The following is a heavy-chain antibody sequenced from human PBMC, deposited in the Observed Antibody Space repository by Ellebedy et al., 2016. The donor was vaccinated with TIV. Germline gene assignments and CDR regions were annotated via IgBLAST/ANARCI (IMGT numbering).Heavy chain of an antibody. CDR3: ARESRGYFDC. V-gene: IGHV4-59*12. D-gene: IGHD3-22*01. CDR1: GGSISSYY. CDR2: IYYSGST. J-gene: IGHJ4*02. Sequence: SETLSLXXAVYGGSISSYYWSWIRQPPGKGLEWIGYIYYSGSTNYHPSLKSRVTISVDTSKSQFSLKLSSVTAADTAVYYRARESRGYFDCWGQGTLVTVSS.